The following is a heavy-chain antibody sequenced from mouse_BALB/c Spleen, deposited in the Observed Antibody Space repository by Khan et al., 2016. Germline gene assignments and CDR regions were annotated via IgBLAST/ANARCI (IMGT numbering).Heavy chain of an antibody. CDR3: TRDGYFDV. J-gene: IGHJ1*01. CDR1: GFTFSNYW. CDR2: IRLKSNNYAT. V-gene: IGHV6-6*02. Sequence: EVKLEVSGGGLVQPGGSMKLSCVASGFTFSNYWMNWVRQSPEKGLEWVAEIRLKSNNYATHYAESVKGRFTISRDDSKSSVYLQMNTLRAEDTGIYYCTRDGYFDVWGAGTTVTVSS.